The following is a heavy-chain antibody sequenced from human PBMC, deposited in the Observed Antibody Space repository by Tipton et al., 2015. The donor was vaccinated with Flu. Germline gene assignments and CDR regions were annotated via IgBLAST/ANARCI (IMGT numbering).Heavy chain of an antibody. Sequence: TLSLTCTVSGGSIGSYYWNWIRQPPGKGLEWIGHIYNGQYTKYNPSLKSRVTISVDTSKKQFSLQLRSVTAADTAVYYCARDPSPGMPDYVDFWGPGTLFT. CDR1: GGSIGSYY. CDR2: IYNGQYT. J-gene: IGHJ4*02. V-gene: IGHV4-59*12. CDR3: ARDPSPGMPDYVDF. D-gene: IGHD2-2*01.